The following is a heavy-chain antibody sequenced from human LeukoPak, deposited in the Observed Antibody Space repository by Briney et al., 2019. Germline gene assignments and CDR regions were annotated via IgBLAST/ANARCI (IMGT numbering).Heavy chain of an antibody. CDR3: ARRIAAAGTDVFDI. Sequence: SGTLSLTCAVSGGSISSSSYYWGWIRQPPGKGLEWIGSIYYSGSTYYNPSLKSRVTISIDTSKNQFSLKLSSVTAADTAVYFCARRIAAAGTDVFDIWGQGTMVTVSS. CDR1: GGSISSSSYY. J-gene: IGHJ3*02. V-gene: IGHV4-39*07. D-gene: IGHD6-13*01. CDR2: IYYSGST.